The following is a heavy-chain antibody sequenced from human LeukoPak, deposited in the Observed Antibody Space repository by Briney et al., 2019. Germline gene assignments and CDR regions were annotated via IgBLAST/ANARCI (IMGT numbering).Heavy chain of an antibody. CDR1: GFTFSSYS. CDR3: ARNQQLVLRLFDH. Sequence: GGSLRLSCAASGFTFSSYSMNWVRQVPGKGLEWVSYISSSGSSMFYADSVKGRFTVSRDNAKNSVYLQMDSLRGEDTAVYYCARNQQLVLRLFDHWGQGTLVAVSS. V-gene: IGHV3-48*04. CDR2: ISSSGSSM. D-gene: IGHD6-13*01. J-gene: IGHJ4*02.